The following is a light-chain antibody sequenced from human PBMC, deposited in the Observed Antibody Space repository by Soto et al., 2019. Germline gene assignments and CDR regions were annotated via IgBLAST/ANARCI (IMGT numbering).Light chain of an antibody. V-gene: IGKV1-5*01. CDR2: EAS. Sequence: DIRMTQSPSTLSAYTGDRVTITCRASQAISSYLAWYQQKPGKAPKLLIYEASTFKSGVPSRFSGSGSGTEFTLTISCLQPEDFATYYCQHYNSYSETFGQGTKVDIK. CDR1: QAISSY. CDR3: QHYNSYSET. J-gene: IGKJ1*01.